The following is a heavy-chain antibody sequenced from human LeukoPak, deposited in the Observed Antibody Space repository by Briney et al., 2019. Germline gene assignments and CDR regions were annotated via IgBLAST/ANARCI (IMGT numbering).Heavy chain of an antibody. CDR2: FDPEDGET. D-gene: IGHD3-3*01. V-gene: IGHV1-24*01. J-gene: IGHJ5*02. CDR1: GYTLTELS. Sequence: ASVKVSCKVSGYTLTELSMHWVRQAPGKGLEWMGGFDPEDGETIYAQKFQGRVTMTEDTSTDTAYMELSSLRSEDTAVYYCAIIPQRSSSRFLEWFQWWFDPWGQGTLVTVSS. CDR3: AIIPQRSSSRFLEWFQWWFDP.